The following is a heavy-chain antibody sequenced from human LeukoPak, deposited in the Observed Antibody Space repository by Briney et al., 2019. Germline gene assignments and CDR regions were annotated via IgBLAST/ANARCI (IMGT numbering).Heavy chain of an antibody. CDR2: IRYDGSNK. Sequence: GGSLRLSCAASGFTFSSYGMHWVRQAPGKGLEWVAFIRYDGSNKYYADAVKGLFTISRDNSKNTLYLQMNSLRAEDTAVYYCANVPLRHYYGSGSYYTSPVDYWGQGTLVTVSS. J-gene: IGHJ4*02. CDR3: ANVPLRHYYGSGSYYTSPVDY. CDR1: GFTFSSYG. V-gene: IGHV3-30*02. D-gene: IGHD3-10*01.